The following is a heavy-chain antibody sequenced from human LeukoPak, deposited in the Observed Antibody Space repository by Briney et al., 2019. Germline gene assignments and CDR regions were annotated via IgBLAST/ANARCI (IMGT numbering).Heavy chain of an antibody. CDR2: IYYSGST. D-gene: IGHD3-10*01. J-gene: IGHJ5*02. CDR3: ARLIYYYGSGSYFPVFDP. V-gene: IGHV4-39*01. CDR1: GGSISSSSYY. Sequence: SETLSLTXTVSGGSISSSSYYWGWIRQPPGKGLEWIGSIYYSGSTYYNPSLKSRVTISVDTSKNQFSLKLSSVTAADTAVYYCARLIYYYGSGSYFPVFDPWGQGTLVTVSS.